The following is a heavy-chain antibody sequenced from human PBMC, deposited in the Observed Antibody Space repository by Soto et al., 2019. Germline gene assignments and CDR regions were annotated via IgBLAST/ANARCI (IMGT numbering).Heavy chain of an antibody. CDR3: ARVRNGDWYFDY. J-gene: IGHJ4*02. Sequence: EVQLVESGGGLVQPGGSLRLSCAASGFTFSDYWMHWVRQVPGTGLVWVSRINTDGSTTTYADSVQGRFTISRDNAKNTVYLQMNSLRAEDTAVYYCARVRNGDWYFDYWGQGTLGTVSS. V-gene: IGHV3-74*01. CDR1: GFTFSDYW. CDR2: INTDGSTT. D-gene: IGHD4-17*01.